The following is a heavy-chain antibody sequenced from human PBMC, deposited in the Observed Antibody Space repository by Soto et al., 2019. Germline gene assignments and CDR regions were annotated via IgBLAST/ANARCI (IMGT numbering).Heavy chain of an antibody. CDR1: GCTFSGSA. J-gene: IGHJ6*03. CDR2: IRSKANSYAT. Sequence: EVQLVESGGGLVQPGGSLKLSCAASGCTFSGSAMHWVRQASGKGLEWVGRIRSKANSYATAYAASVKGRFTISRDDSKNTAYLQMNSLKTEDTAVYYCTRPRRRYFDWLLEGGYMDVWGKGTTVTVSS. CDR3: TRPRRRYFDWLLEGGYMDV. D-gene: IGHD3-9*01. V-gene: IGHV3-73*01.